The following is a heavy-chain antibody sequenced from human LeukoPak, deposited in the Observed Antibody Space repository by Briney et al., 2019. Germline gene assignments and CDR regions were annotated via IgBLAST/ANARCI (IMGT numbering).Heavy chain of an antibody. D-gene: IGHD1-26*01. J-gene: IGHJ4*02. CDR1: GYSFTTYW. CDR2: IYPGDSDI. CDR3: ARALVGAATLSY. V-gene: IGHV5-51*01. Sequence: GESLKISCKGSGYSFTTYWIAWVRQMPGKGLEWMGVIYPGDSDIRYSPSFQGQVTLSADKSISTAYLQWSSLKASDTAIYYCARALVGAATLSYWGQGTLVTVSS.